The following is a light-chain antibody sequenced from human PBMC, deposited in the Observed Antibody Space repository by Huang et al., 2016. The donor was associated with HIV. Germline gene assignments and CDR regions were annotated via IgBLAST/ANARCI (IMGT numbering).Light chain of an antibody. CDR1: QNIRSY. Sequence: DIQMTQSPSSLSASVGDRVTVTCRASQNIRSYLNWYQQKAGKAPRLLIYAASRLQRGVPSRFSGSGSGTDFTLTISSLQREDFATYYCQQSSNTPHTFGQGTKVEIK. CDR2: AAS. J-gene: IGKJ1*01. CDR3: QQSSNTPHT. V-gene: IGKV1-39*01.